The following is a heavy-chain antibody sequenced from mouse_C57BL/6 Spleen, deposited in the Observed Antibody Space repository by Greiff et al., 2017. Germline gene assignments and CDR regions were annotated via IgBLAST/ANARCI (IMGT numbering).Heavy chain of an antibody. Sequence: VQLQQSGPELVKPGASVKISCKASGYAFSSSWMNWVKQRPGKGLEWIGRIYPGDGDTNYNGKFKGKATLTADKSSSTAYMQLSSLTSEDSAVYFCARMRGDDWGQGTSVTVSS. V-gene: IGHV1-82*01. CDR1: GYAFSSSW. J-gene: IGHJ4*01. CDR3: ARMRGDD. CDR2: IYPGDGDT.